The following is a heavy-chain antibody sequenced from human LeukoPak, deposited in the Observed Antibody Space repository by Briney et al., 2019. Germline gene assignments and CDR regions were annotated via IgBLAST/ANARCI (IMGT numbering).Heavy chain of an antibody. J-gene: IGHJ4*01. CDR2: IYYSGST. D-gene: IGHD6-19*01. CDR1: GGSISSYY. V-gene: IGHV4-59*08. CDR3: ARHEGSGWYYFDY. Sequence: SETLSLTCTVSGGSISSYYWSWIRQPPGKGLEWIGYIYYSGSTNYNPSLRSRFTISVDTSKNQFSLKLSSVTAADTAVYYCARHEGSGWYYFDYWGQGTLVTVSS.